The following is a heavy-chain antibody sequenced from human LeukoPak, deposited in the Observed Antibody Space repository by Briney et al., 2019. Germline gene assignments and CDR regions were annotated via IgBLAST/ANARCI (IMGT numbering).Heavy chain of an antibody. V-gene: IGHV4-39*07. CDR3: ARVKRVQTYYDSSGYYHDAFDI. Sequence: PSETLSLTCTVSGGSISSSSYYWGWIRQPPGKGLEWIGSIYYSGSTYYNPSLKSRVTISVDTSKNQFSLKLSSVTAADTAVYYCARVKRVQTYYDSSGYYHDAFDIWGQGTMVTVSS. D-gene: IGHD3-22*01. J-gene: IGHJ3*02. CDR2: IYYSGST. CDR1: GGSISSSSYY.